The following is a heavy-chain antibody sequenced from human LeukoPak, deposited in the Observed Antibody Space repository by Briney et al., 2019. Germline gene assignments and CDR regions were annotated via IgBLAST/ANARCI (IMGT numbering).Heavy chain of an antibody. J-gene: IGHJ6*03. CDR1: GFTFSNYN. CDR3: ARDPYNGYYGDDYYYYMDV. CDR2: IFRDSTYT. D-gene: IGHD4-17*01. Sequence: GGSLRLSCAASGFTFSNYNMNWVRQTPGKGLEWVASIFRDSTYTFYAESVKGRFTISRDNAKNSLSLQMNSLRAEDTAVYYCARDPYNGYYGDDYYYYMDVWGKGTTVTISS. V-gene: IGHV3-21*01.